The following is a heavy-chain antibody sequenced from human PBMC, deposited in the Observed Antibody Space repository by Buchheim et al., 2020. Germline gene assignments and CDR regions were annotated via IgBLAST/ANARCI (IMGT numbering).Heavy chain of an antibody. CDR2: INSDGSST. D-gene: IGHD3-22*01. J-gene: IGHJ4*02. Sequence: EVQLVESGGGLVQPGGSLRLSCAASGFTFSSYWMHWVRQAPGKGLVWVSRINSDGSSTSYADSVKGRLTISRDNAKNTLYLQMNSLRAEDTAVYYCARDPSPYYYDSSGYYFGYWGQGTL. V-gene: IGHV3-74*01. CDR1: GFTFSSYW. CDR3: ARDPSPYYYDSSGYYFGY.